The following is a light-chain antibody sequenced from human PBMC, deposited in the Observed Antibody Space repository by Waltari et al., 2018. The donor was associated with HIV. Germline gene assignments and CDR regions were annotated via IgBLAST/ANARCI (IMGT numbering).Light chain of an antibody. J-gene: IGLJ3*02. Sequence: QSALTQPPSASGTPGQRVTLSFSAGTSNIANSYVYWYQQLPGTAPKPLIYRHNQRPSGFPDRFSGSKSGTSASLAISGLRSEDEADYYCAAWDDSLSGPVFGGGTKLTVL. V-gene: IGLV1-47*01. CDR3: AAWDDSLSGPV. CDR2: RHN. CDR1: TSNIANSY.